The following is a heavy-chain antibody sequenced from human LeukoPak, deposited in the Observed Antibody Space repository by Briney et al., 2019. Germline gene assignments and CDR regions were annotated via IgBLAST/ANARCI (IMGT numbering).Heavy chain of an antibody. Sequence: PSETLSLTCTVSGGSISSSSSSWGWIRQPPGKGLEWIGTIYYSGSAYFNSSLKSRVTISVDTSKNQFSLQLSSVTAADTAVYYCARLSKNYDILTGYEYNWLDPWGQGTLVTVSS. CDR3: ARLSKNYDILTGYEYNWLDP. CDR1: GGSISSSSSS. CDR2: IYYSGSA. D-gene: IGHD3-9*01. V-gene: IGHV4-39*01. J-gene: IGHJ5*02.